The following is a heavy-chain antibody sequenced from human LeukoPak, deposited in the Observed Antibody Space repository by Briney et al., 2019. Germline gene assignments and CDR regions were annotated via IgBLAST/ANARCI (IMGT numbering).Heavy chain of an antibody. CDR1: GGTFSSYA. J-gene: IGHJ6*02. D-gene: IGHD2-2*01. V-gene: IGHV1-69*13. CDR3: ASDPRYCSSTSCLGSYYYYYYGMDV. CDR2: IIPIFGTA. Sequence: EASVKVSCKASGGTFSSYAISWVRQAPGQGLEWMGGIIPIFGTANYAQKFQGRVTITADESTSTAYMELSSLRSEDTAVYYCASDPRYCSSTSCLGSYYYYYYGMDVWGQGTTVTVSS.